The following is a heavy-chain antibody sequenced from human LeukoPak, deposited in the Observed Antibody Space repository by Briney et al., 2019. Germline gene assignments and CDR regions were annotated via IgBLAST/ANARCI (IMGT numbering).Heavy chain of an antibody. CDR2: IYYSGST. V-gene: IGHV4-61*01. CDR1: GGSVSSGSYY. J-gene: IGHJ4*02. Sequence: SETLSLTCTVSGGSVSSGSYYWSWIRQPPGKGLEWIGYIYYSGSTNYNPSLKSRVTISVDTSKNQFSLKLSSVTAADTAVYYCARGTRLRWYRLDYWGQGTLVTVSS. D-gene: IGHD4-23*01. CDR3: ARGTRLRWYRLDY.